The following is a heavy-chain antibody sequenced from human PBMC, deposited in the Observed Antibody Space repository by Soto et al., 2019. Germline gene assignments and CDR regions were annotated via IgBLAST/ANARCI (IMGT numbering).Heavy chain of an antibody. J-gene: IGHJ6*03. D-gene: IGHD2-21*01. CDR1: GGSFSGYY. V-gene: IGHV4-34*01. CDR3: ARDNCGGDCSIYYYYYYMDV. Sequence: SETLSLTCAVYGGSFSGYYWSWIRQPPGKGLEWIGEINHSGSTNYNPSLKSRVTISVDTSKNQFSLKLSSVTAADTAVYYCARDNCGGDCSIYYYYYYMDVWGKGTTVTVSS. CDR2: INHSGST.